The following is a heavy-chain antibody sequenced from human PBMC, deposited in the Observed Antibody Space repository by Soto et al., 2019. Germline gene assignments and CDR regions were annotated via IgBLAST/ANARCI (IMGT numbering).Heavy chain of an antibody. J-gene: IGHJ4*02. D-gene: IGHD2-8*01. CDR3: ARDNGYYDF. Sequence: ASVKVSCKTSGYTFSSYSIIWVRQAPGQGLEWMAWISTTSGNTHYAERVQGRVTVTLDKSARTAFMEMWGLTSDDTAVYFCARDNGYYDFWGQGTLVTVSS. V-gene: IGHV1-18*01. CDR2: ISTTSGNT. CDR1: GYTFSSYS.